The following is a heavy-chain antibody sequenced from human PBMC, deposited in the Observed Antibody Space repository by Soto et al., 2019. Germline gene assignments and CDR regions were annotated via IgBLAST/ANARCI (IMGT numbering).Heavy chain of an antibody. CDR3: AGGQFLGYCSGVSCAYRSYFDY. D-gene: IGHD2-15*01. Sequence: ASVKVSCKASGYTFTRYFMHWVRQAPGQGPEWMGIINPSGGSTSYAQKFQGRVTLTSDTSTTTVYMELSSLRSDDTAVYYCAGGQFLGYCSGVSCAYRSYFDYWG. CDR1: GYTFTRYF. V-gene: IGHV1-46*01. CDR2: INPSGGST. J-gene: IGHJ4*03.